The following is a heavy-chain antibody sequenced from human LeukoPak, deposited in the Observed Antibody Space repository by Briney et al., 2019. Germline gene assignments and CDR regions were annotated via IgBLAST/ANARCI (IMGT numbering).Heavy chain of an antibody. CDR3: VKDVGGSYAFDY. CDR2: INDNGGRT. D-gene: IGHD1-26*01. V-gene: IGHV3-64D*09. CDR1: GFTFRRYA. Sequence: GGSPSLPCSAPGFTFRRYAMHWGRQAPRNGLEYFSGINDNGGRTHYGDSVKGRFSISRDNSKNTLHLQMSTLRAEDTALYYCVKDVGGSYAFDYWGQGILVTVAS. J-gene: IGHJ4*02.